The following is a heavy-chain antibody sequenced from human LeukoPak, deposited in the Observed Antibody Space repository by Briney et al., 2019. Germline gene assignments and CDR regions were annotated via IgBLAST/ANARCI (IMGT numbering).Heavy chain of an antibody. J-gene: IGHJ3*02. V-gene: IGHV1-2*02. CDR3: AREAFTTVTSVTDAFDI. CDR1: GYTFTNYA. CDR2: INPNGGGT. D-gene: IGHD4-17*01. Sequence: ASVKVSCKAPGYTFTNYAINWVRQAPGQGLEWMGWINPNGGGTKSAQKFQGRGTMTSDTSISTAYMELSRLRSDDTAVYYCAREAFTTVTSVTDAFDIWGQGTMVTVS.